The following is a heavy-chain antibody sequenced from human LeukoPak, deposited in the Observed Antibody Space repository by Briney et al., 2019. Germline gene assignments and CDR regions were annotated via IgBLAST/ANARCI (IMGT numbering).Heavy chain of an antibody. CDR3: ARTVAYTVFVVVVGPDDPDAFDI. D-gene: IGHD3-3*01. CDR1: GGSISSSG. J-gene: IGHJ3*02. Sequence: ETLSLTCSVSGGSISSSGYYWGWLRQPPGKGLEWVANINQDGSKTNYVASVKGRFTISRDKAKNSLFLQMRSLRVEDMAVYYCARTVAYTVFVVVVGPDDPDAFDIGGQGTMVTVSS. CDR2: INQDGSKT. V-gene: IGHV3-7*01.